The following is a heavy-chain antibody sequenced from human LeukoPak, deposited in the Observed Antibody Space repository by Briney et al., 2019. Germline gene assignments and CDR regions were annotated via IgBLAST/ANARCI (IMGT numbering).Heavy chain of an antibody. CDR3: ARDSGGNDY. CDR2: VKEDGSEG. CDR1: GFTFSRYL. J-gene: IGHJ4*02. D-gene: IGHD3-16*01. V-gene: IGHV3-7*01. Sequence: GGSLRLFCAASGFTFSRYLMTWVRQAPGKGLECVATVKEDGSEGYYVDSVKGRFTISRDNTKNSVFLQMNNLRAEDTAMYYCARDSGGNDYWGQGILVTVSS.